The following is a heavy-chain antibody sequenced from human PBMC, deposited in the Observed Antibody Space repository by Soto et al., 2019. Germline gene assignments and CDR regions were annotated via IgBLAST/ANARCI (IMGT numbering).Heavy chain of an antibody. CDR1: GGSLSSYY. Sequence: ASETLSLTCPVSGGSLSSYYLSWVRPPPGKGLEWIGYIYYSGSTNYNPSLKSRVTISVDTSKNQFSLKLSSVTAADTAVYYCARGRGYSYGTQSFDYWGQGTLVTVSS. CDR2: IYYSGST. CDR3: ARGRGYSYGTQSFDY. V-gene: IGHV4-59*01. J-gene: IGHJ4*02. D-gene: IGHD5-18*01.